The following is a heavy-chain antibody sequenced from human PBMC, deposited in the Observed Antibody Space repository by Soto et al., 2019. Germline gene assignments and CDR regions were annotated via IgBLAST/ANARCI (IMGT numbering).Heavy chain of an antibody. CDR1: GYSFTGYY. V-gene: IGHV1-2*02. J-gene: IGHJ4*01. D-gene: IGHD6-6*01. Sequence: QVQLVQSGAEVKETGASVKVSCKASGYSFTGYYIHWVRQAPGQGLEWMGWINPDSGGTNYAQKFQGGFTMTRDTSISTAYMDLSRLRSDDTAVYYCARAIAARPADYWGQGTLVTVSS. CDR2: INPDSGGT. CDR3: ARAIAARPADY.